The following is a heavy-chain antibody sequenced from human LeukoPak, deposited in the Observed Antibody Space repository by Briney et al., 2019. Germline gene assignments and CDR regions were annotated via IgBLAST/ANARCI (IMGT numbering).Heavy chain of an antibody. CDR2: IYPGDCDT. D-gene: IGHD5-12*01. V-gene: IGHV5-51*01. CDR3: ARLPRGVATIY. Sequence: GAALQTSYKGSGCGFTSYWIGWGRGRPGKGVGWMGIIYPGDCDTRYSPSFQGQVTISAHKSISTAYLQWSSLKASDTAMYYCARLPRGVATIYWGQGTLVTVSS. J-gene: IGHJ4*02. CDR1: GCGFTSYW.